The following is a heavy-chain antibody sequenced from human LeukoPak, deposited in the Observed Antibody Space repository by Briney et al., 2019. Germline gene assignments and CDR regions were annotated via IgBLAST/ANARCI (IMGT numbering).Heavy chain of an antibody. CDR2: ISSSGSTI. CDR3: ARDTIADDYYYYYYMDV. V-gene: IGHV3-11*04. Sequence: GGSLRLSCAASGFTFSDYYMSWIRQAPGKGLEWVSYISSSGSTIYYADSVKGRFTISRDNAKNSLYLQMNSLRAEDTAVYYCARDTIADDYYYYYYMDVWGKGTTVTVSS. D-gene: IGHD3-9*01. J-gene: IGHJ6*03. CDR1: GFTFSDYY.